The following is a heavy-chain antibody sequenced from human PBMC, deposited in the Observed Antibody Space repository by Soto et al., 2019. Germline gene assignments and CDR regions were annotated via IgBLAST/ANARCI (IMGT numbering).Heavy chain of an antibody. CDR3: ASVDYDSSGYYYEGAFDI. J-gene: IGHJ3*02. CDR1: GFTFSSYA. CDR2: ISYDGSNK. D-gene: IGHD3-22*01. Sequence: HPGWSLRLSCAASGFTFSSYAMHWVRQAPGKGLEWVAVISYDGSNKYYADSVKGRLTISRDNSKNTLYLQMNSLRAEDTAVYYCASVDYDSSGYYYEGAFDIWGQGTMVTVSS. V-gene: IGHV3-30-3*01.